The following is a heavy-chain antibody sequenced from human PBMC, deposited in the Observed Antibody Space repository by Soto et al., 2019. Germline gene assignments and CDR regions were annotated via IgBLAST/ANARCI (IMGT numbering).Heavy chain of an antibody. CDR2: IHYSGTT. V-gene: IGHV4-28*03. CDR3: ARGGGNGDAFDV. J-gene: IGHJ3*01. CDR1: GYSISSSNW. D-gene: IGHD2-15*01. Sequence: QVQLQESGPRLVKPSDTLSLTCAVSGYSISSSNWWGWIRQPPGKGLEWIGYIHYSGTTYDNPSLNSRVTMSVHTSKNKFTLKLSSVTAVDTALYYCARGGGNGDAFDVWGQGTLVTVSS.